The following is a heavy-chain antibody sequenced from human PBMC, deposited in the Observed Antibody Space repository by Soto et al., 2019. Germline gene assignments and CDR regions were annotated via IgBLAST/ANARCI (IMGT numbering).Heavy chain of an antibody. CDR1: GDSISGYY. J-gene: IGHJ6*02. V-gene: IGHV4-59*01. Sequence: QVQLQESGPGLVKPPETLPLTCTVSGDSISGYYWSWIRQPPGKGLEWIGYIYESGSTNYNPSLKSRVTMSIDTSKNQFSLKLSSVTAADTAVYYCARSGRSGYNYYYGMDVWGQGTTVTVSS. D-gene: IGHD3-3*01. CDR3: ARSGRSGYNYYYGMDV. CDR2: IYESGST.